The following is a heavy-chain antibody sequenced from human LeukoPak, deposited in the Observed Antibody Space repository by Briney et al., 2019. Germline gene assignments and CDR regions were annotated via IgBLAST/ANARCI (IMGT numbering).Heavy chain of an antibody. D-gene: IGHD3-16*01. V-gene: IGHV4-34*01. J-gene: IGHJ6*03. Sequence: PSETLSLTCAVYGGSFSGYYWSWIRQPPGKGLEWIGEINHSGSTNYNPSLKSRVTISVDTSKNQFSLKLSSVTAADTAVYYCARLWRKAYYMDVWGRGTTVTISS. CDR2: INHSGST. CDR1: GGSFSGYY. CDR3: ARLWRKAYYMDV.